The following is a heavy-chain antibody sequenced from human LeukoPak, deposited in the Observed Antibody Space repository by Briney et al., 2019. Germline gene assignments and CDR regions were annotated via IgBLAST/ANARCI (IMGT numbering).Heavy chain of an antibody. J-gene: IGHJ4*02. Sequence: ASVKVSCKASGYTFTDYYIHWVRQAPGQGLEWVGWINPNSGATGYAQKFQGRVTMTRDTSIRTVHMELTSLRNDDTAVYYRARVNWMNDFWGLGTPVTVSS. V-gene: IGHV1-2*02. D-gene: IGHD1-1*01. CDR2: INPNSGAT. CDR3: ARVNWMNDF. CDR1: GYTFTDYY.